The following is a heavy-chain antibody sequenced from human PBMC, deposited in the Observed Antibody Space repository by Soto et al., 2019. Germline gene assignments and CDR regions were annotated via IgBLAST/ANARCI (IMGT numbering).Heavy chain of an antibody. V-gene: IGHV3-66*01. CDR1: GFTVSSNY. J-gene: IGHJ4*02. D-gene: IGHD6-13*01. CDR3: ARGLGIAAAGTDFAY. CDR2: IYSGGST. Sequence: GGSLRLSCAASGFTVSSNYMSWVRKAPGKGLEWVSVIYSGGSTYYADSVKGRFTISRDNSKNTLYLQMNSLRAEDTAVYYCARGLGIAAAGTDFAYWGQGTLVTVSS.